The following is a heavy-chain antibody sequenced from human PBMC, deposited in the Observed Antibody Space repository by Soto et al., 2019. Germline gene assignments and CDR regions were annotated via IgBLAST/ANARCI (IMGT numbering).Heavy chain of an antibody. V-gene: IGHV1-69*13. CDR2: IIPIFGTA. J-gene: IGHJ4*02. D-gene: IGHD6-19*01. Sequence: SVKVSCKASGGTFRSYDISWVRQAPGQGLARMGGIIPIFGTANYAQQFQGRVTITADESTSTVYMELSSLRSEDTAVYYCASSADNSGWYYFDYWGQGTLVTVSS. CDR1: GGTFRSYD. CDR3: ASSADNSGWYYFDY.